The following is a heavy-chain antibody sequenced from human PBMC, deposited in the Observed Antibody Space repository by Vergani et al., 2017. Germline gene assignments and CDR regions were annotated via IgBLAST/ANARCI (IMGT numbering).Heavy chain of an antibody. CDR2: IRSKAYGGTT. V-gene: IGHV3-49*03. Sequence: EVQLVESGGGLVQPGRSLRLSCTASGFTFGDYAMSWFRQAPGKGLEWVGFIRSKAYGGTTEYAASVKGRFTISRDDSKSIAYLQMNSLKTEDTAVYYCTRARWLASYYYYYGMDVWGQGTTFTVSS. D-gene: IGHD6-19*01. J-gene: IGHJ6*02. CDR3: TRARWLASYYYYYGMDV. CDR1: GFTFGDYA.